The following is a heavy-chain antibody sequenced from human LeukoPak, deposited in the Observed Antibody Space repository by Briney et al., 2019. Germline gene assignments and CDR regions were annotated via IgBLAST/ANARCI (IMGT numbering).Heavy chain of an antibody. CDR2: VNRDGNEK. J-gene: IGHJ3*02. V-gene: IGHV3-7*03. CDR3: VRDGGNRTGSTYFDAFDI. Sequence: GGSLRLSCVASGFTFNRYWMIWFRQAPGKGLEWVANVNRDGNEKHHVDSVEGRFTISRDNDKNSLYLQMNSLRNEDTAVYYCVRDGGNRTGSTYFDAFDIWGRGTLVSVSS. D-gene: IGHD3-9*01. CDR1: GFTFNRYW.